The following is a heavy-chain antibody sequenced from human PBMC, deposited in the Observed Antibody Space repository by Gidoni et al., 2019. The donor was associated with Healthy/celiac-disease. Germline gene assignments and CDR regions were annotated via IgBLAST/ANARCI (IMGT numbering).Heavy chain of an antibody. CDR2: LNPNIGGT. J-gene: IGHJ4*02. D-gene: IGHD6-13*01. CDR3: AREHSLAAAATDY. Sequence: QVQLVQSGAEVTKPGASVKVSCKASGYTFTGYYMHWVRQAPVQGLEWMGWLNPNIGGTNYAQKFQGRVTMTRDTSISTAYMELSRLRSDYTSVYYCAREHSLAAAATDYWGQGTLVTVSS. V-gene: IGHV1-2*02. CDR1: GYTFTGYY.